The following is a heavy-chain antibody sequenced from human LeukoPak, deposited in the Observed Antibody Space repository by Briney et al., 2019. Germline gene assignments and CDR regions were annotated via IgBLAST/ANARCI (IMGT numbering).Heavy chain of an antibody. CDR2: ISGTGDNA. J-gene: IGHJ5*01. CDR3: TPAPSGNYYLRVAS. V-gene: IGHV3-23*01. Sequence: GGSLRLSCATSGFIFGDYAMTWFRQAPGKGLEWVSGISGTGDNAYYADSVKGRFIISRDISKNTLSLQMNSLRVEDTAVYYCTPAPSGNYYLRVASWGQGTLVTVSS. D-gene: IGHD3-10*01. CDR1: GFIFGDYA.